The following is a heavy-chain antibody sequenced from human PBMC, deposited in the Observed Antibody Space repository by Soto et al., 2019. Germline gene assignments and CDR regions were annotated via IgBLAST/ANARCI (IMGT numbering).Heavy chain of an antibody. D-gene: IGHD3-16*02. CDR2: ISSSSSYI. J-gene: IGHJ3*02. V-gene: IGHV3-21*01. Sequence: GGSLRLSCAASGFTFSSYSMNWVRQAPEKGLEWVSSISSSSSYIYYADSVKGRFTISRDNAKNSLYLQMNSLRAEDTAVYYCARDGDYVWGSYRWSDAFDIWGQGTMVTVSS. CDR1: GFTFSSYS. CDR3: ARDGDYVWGSYRWSDAFDI.